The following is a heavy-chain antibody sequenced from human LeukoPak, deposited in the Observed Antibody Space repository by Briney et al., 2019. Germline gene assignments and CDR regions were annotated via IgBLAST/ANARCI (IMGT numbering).Heavy chain of an antibody. CDR1: GGSISSGSYY. D-gene: IGHD6-19*01. CDR3: ARISSGRDY. CDR2: IYTSGST. V-gene: IGHV4-61*02. Sequence: SQTLSLTCTVSGGSISSGSYYWSWIPQPTGKGLEWIGRIYTSGSTNYNPSLKSRVTISVDTSKNQFSLKLSSVTAADTAVYYCARISSGRDYWGQGTLVTVSS. J-gene: IGHJ4*02.